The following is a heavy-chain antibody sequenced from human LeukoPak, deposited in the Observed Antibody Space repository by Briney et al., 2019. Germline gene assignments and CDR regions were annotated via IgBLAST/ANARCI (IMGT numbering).Heavy chain of an antibody. CDR2: IKRQMDGATT. V-gene: IGHV3-15*01. D-gene: IGHD2-8*01. CDR1: GFSFSEDW. J-gene: IGHJ1*01. CDR3: MTERYWPNGGYVH. Sequence: PGGSLRLSRVASGFSFSEDWMNWVRQAPGRGLEWLGRIKRQMDGATTDYAAPVKGRFTISRDDSKNTLSLQMNSLKTEDTAIYYCMTERYWPNGGYVHWGQGTLVTVSS.